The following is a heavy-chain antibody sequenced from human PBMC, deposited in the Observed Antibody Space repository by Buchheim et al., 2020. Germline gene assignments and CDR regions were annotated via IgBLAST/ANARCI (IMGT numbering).Heavy chain of an antibody. V-gene: IGHV3-23*01. D-gene: IGHD4-23*01. Sequence: EVQVLESGGGLVQPGGSLRLSCTASGFTFSSYAMSWVRQTPGKGLEWVSIISGGGGTTHYADSVKGRFTISRASFRTTLYLQMNSLRAEDTAIYYCAKGADYGGNSFLDSWGQGT. CDR1: GFTFSSYA. CDR2: ISGGGGTT. CDR3: AKGADYGGNSFLDS. J-gene: IGHJ4*02.